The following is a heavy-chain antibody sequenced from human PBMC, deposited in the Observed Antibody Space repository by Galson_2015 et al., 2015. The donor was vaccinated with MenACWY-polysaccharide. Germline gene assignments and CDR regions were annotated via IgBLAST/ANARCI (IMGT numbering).Heavy chain of an antibody. J-gene: IGHJ4*02. Sequence: SLRLSCAASGFTFSSYWMHWVRQAPGKGLEWISRINSNGTSKTYADSVKGRFTISRDNAKNTLYLQMNSLRAEDTAVYYCARDPLWDRTVGFDYWGQGTLVTVSS. CDR3: ARDPLWDRTVGFDY. CDR1: GFTFSSYW. D-gene: IGHD3-16*01. CDR2: INSNGTSK. V-gene: IGHV3-74*01.